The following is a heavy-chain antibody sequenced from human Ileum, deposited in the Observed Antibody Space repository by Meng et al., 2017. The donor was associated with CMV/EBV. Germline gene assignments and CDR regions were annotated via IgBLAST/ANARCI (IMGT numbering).Heavy chain of an antibody. CDR3: ARGQTVRGFEY. CDR1: SASISPYY. V-gene: IGHV4-4*07. CDR2: IYTGGPT. Sequence: QADLRESGPGLVKTSETLYLTCTVSSASISPYYWNWIRQPAGKGLEWIGRIYTGGPTDYNPSLKSRVTMSVDTSKNQFFLNLSSVTAADTAVYYCARGQTVRGFEYWGLGILVTVSS. D-gene: IGHD3-10*01. J-gene: IGHJ4*02.